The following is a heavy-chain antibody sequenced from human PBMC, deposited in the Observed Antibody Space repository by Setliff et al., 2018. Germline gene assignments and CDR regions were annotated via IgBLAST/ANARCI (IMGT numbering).Heavy chain of an antibody. Sequence: PGGSLRLSCVGSGFGFSDAWMTWVRQAPGKGLEWVGHIKSKAYGGTTKYAASVEGRFTISRDDSKSVAYLQMDSLKIEDTAVYYCFAAYGYWGQGNLVTVSS. V-gene: IGHV3-15*05. CDR1: GFGFSDAW. J-gene: IGHJ4*02. CDR2: IKSKAYGGTT. CDR3: FAAYGY. D-gene: IGHD2-21*01.